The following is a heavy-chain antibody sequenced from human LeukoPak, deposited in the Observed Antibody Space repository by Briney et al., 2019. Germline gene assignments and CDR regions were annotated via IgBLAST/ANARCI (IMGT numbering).Heavy chain of an antibody. D-gene: IGHD1-1*01. Sequence: GGSLRLSCVASGFTFNNNWMHWVRQAPGRGPVWVSSISSSSSYIYYADSVKGRSTISRDNAKNSLYLQMNSLRAEDTAVYYCARDRRELERGYFDYWGQGTLVTVSS. CDR3: ARDRRELERGYFDY. V-gene: IGHV3-21*01. CDR2: ISSSSSYI. J-gene: IGHJ4*02. CDR1: GFTFNNNW.